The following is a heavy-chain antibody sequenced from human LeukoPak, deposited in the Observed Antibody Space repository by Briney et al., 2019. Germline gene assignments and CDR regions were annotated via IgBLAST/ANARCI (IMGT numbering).Heavy chain of an antibody. Sequence: ASVKVSCKASGYTFTSYDINWVRQATGQGLEWMGWMNPNSGNTGYAQKFQGRVTMTRNTSISTAYMELSSLRSEDTAVHYCARGSAAAYYLFDYWGQGTLVTVSS. CDR3: ARGSAAAYYLFDY. V-gene: IGHV1-8*01. CDR2: MNPNSGNT. J-gene: IGHJ4*02. CDR1: GYTFTSYD. D-gene: IGHD6-13*01.